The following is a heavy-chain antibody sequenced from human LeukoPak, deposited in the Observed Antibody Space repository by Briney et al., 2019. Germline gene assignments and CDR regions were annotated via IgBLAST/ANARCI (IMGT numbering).Heavy chain of an antibody. CDR2: ISYDGSNK. Sequence: GGSLRLSCAASGFTFSSYGMHWVRQAPGKGLEWVAVISYDGSNKYYADSVKGRFTISRDNSKNTLYLQMDSLRAEDTAVYYCAKISSGPTGYWGQGTLATVSS. V-gene: IGHV3-30*18. D-gene: IGHD6-19*01. CDR3: AKISSGPTGY. J-gene: IGHJ4*02. CDR1: GFTFSSYG.